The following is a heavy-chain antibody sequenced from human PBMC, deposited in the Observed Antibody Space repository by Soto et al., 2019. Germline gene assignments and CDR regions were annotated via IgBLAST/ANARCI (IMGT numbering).Heavy chain of an antibody. V-gene: IGHV1-46*01. CDR1: GYTFTSYA. CDR3: ARGLIYDSSGYYFDY. J-gene: IGHJ4*02. CDR2: ISPSCGST. Sequence: ASVKVSCKASGYTFTSYAMHLVRQAPVQRLEWMGWISPSCGSTRYAQKFQGRVTMTVDTSTSTVYMELSSVRSGVTAVYYCARGLIYDSSGYYFDYWGQGTMVTVSS. D-gene: IGHD3-22*01.